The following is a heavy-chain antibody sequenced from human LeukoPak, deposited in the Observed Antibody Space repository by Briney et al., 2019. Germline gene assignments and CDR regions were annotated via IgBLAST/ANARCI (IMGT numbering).Heavy chain of an antibody. CDR3: AREGYYGAIGY. J-gene: IGHJ4*02. V-gene: IGHV4-39*07. Sequence: PSGTLSLTCTVSGGSISSSSYYWGWIRQPPGKGLEWIGSIYYSGSTYYNPSLKSRVTISVDTSKNQFSLKLSSVTAADTAVYYCAREGYYGAIGYWGQGTLVTVSS. D-gene: IGHD3-10*01. CDR1: GGSISSSSYY. CDR2: IYYSGST.